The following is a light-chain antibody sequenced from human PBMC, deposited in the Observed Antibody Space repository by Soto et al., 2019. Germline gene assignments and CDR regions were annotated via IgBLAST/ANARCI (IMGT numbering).Light chain of an antibody. Sequence: DIQMTQSPSSLSASIGDRVTITCRASQSISSYLNWYQQKPGEAPKLLIYSASSLQSGVPSRFSGSGSGTDFSLTISSLQPEDFATYYCQQSYRTTITFGQGTRLQI. V-gene: IGKV1-39*01. CDR1: QSISSY. CDR2: SAS. CDR3: QQSYRTTIT. J-gene: IGKJ5*01.